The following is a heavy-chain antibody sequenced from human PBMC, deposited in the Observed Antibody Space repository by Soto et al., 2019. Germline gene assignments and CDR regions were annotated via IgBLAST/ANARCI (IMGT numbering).Heavy chain of an antibody. CDR3: ARSITIFGLVRGLQY. Sequence: SETLSLTCTVSGGSISSGDYYCSWIRQPPGKGLEWIGYIYYSGSTYYNPSLKSRVTISVDTSKNQFSLKLSSVTAADTAVYYCARSITIFGLVRGLQYWGQATLATVS. CDR1: GGSISSGDYY. V-gene: IGHV4-30-4*01. D-gene: IGHD3-3*01. J-gene: IGHJ4*02. CDR2: IYYSGST.